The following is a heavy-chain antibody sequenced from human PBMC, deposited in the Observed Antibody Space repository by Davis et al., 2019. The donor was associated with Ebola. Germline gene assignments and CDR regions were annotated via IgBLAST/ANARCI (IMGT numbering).Heavy chain of an antibody. D-gene: IGHD5-18*01. Sequence: AASVKVSCKASGYTFTSYGISGLLQAPAQGLEWLGWIRAYNGNTNYEKKPQGRATITTATSTSTAYMELRSLRSDDTAVYYCARVDTAMVNYWGQGTLVTVSS. J-gene: IGHJ4*02. CDR3: ARVDTAMVNY. CDR1: GYTFTSYG. CDR2: IRAYNGNT. V-gene: IGHV1-18*01.